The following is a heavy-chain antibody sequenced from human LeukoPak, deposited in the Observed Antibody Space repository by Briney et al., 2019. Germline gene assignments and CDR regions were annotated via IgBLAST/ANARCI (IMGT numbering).Heavy chain of an antibody. CDR3: ARGRYCSADICSGGDAFDI. J-gene: IGHJ3*02. Sequence: SETLSLTCTVSGGSINNYYWSWIRQPAGKGLEWIGRIYTRGSTNYNPSHKSRVTMSVDTSKNQFSLKLSSVTAADTAVYYCARGRYCSADICSGGDAFDIWGQGTMVSVSS. D-gene: IGHD2-15*01. CDR1: GGSINNYY. CDR2: IYTRGST. V-gene: IGHV4-4*07.